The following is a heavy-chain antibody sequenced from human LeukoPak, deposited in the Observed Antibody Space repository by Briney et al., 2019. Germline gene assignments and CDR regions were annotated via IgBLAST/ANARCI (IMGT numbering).Heavy chain of an antibody. CDR1: GGSISSYY. CDR2: IYYSGST. CDR3: ARGSYDILTGYYTYYFDY. V-gene: IGHV4-59*01. D-gene: IGHD3-9*01. Sequence: PSETLSLTCTASGGSISSYYWSWIRQPPGKGLEWIGYIYYSGSTNYNPSLKSRVTISVDTSKNQFSLKLSSVTAADTTVYYCARGSYDILTGYYTYYFDYWGQGTLVTVSS. J-gene: IGHJ4*02.